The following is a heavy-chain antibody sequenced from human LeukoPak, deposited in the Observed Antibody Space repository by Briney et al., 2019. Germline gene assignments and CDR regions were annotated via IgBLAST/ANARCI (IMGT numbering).Heavy chain of an antibody. CDR2: INHSGST. Sequence: SETLSHTCAVYGGSFSGYYWSWIRQPPGKGLEWIGEINHSGSTNYNPSLKSRVTISVDTSKNQFSLKLSSVTAADTAVYYCARGAGSSGSMYDYWGQGTLVTVSS. D-gene: IGHD3-22*01. CDR3: ARGAGSSGSMYDY. J-gene: IGHJ4*02. CDR1: GGSFSGYY. V-gene: IGHV4-34*01.